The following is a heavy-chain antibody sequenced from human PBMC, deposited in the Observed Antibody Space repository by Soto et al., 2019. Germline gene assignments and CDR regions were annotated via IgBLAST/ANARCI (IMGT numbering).Heavy chain of an antibody. Sequence: KPSETLSLTCTVSGDSISNLYWSWIRQSPGKRLEWIGYLYYTGSTNYNPSLKSRVTISVDTSKNQFTLKLSSVTAADTAVYYCARGGGYDFRRQRAPPTDVWGQGTTVTVSS. CDR1: GDSISNLY. CDR2: LYYTGST. J-gene: IGHJ6*02. D-gene: IGHD3-3*01. V-gene: IGHV4-59*11. CDR3: ARGGGYDFRRQRAPPTDV.